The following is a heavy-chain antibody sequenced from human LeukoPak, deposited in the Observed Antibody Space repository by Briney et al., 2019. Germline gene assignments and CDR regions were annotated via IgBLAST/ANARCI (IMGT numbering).Heavy chain of an antibody. D-gene: IGHD4-11*01. CDR2: INPTGGST. V-gene: IGHV1-46*01. CDR1: GYTFPSYL. J-gene: IGHJ3*02. Sequence: GASVRVSCKASGYTFPSYLMHWVRQAPGQGLEWMGIINPTGGSTTYAQKFQGRVTMTRDTSISTAYMELSRLRSDDTAVYYCARGMTTVTPDAFDIWGQGTMVTVSS. CDR3: ARGMTTVTPDAFDI.